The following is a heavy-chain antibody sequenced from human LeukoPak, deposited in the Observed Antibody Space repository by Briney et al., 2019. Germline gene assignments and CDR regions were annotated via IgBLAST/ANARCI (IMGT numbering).Heavy chain of an antibody. D-gene: IGHD3-16*01. J-gene: IGHJ3*02. CDR3: ARVRIIRYEGVAFDM. CDR2: IYGSGGST. Sequence: PGGSLRLSCAASGFTFSSYGMSWVRQAPGKGLEWVSAIYGSGGSTYYPDSVKGRFTISRDTSKNTPSLQMKSLRADDTAEYCSARVRIIRYEGVAFDMWGQETMVTVS. CDR1: GFTFSSYG. V-gene: IGHV3-23*01.